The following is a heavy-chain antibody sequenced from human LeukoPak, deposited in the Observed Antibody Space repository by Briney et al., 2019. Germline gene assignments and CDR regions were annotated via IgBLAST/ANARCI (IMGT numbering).Heavy chain of an antibody. D-gene: IGHD5-12*01. V-gene: IGHV3-21*01. J-gene: IGHJ4*02. CDR3: ARGIVATLGYFDY. CDR2: ISSSSSYI. Sequence: GGSLRLSCAASGFTFSSYSMNWVRQAPGKGLEWVSSISSSSSYIYYADSVKGRFTISRDNAKNSLYLQMNSLRAEDTAVYYCARGIVATLGYFDYWGQGTLVTASS. CDR1: GFTFSSYS.